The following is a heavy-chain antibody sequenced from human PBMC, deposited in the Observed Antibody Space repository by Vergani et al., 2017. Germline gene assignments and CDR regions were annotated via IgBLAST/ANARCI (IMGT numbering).Heavy chain of an antibody. CDR1: GGTFSSYA. J-gene: IGHJ4*02. D-gene: IGHD7-27*01. V-gene: IGHV1-2*02. CDR2: IIPNSGGT. Sequence: QVQLVQSGAEVKKPGSSVKVSCKASGGTFSSYAISWVRQAPGQGLEWMGGIIPNSGGTNYAQKFQGRVTMTRDTSISTAYMELSRLRSDDTAVYYCARDRALGFDYWGQGTLVTVSS. CDR3: ARDRALGFDY.